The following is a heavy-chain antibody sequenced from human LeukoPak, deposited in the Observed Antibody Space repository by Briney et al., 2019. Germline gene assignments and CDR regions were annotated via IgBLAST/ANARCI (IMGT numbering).Heavy chain of an antibody. V-gene: IGHV3-23*01. Sequence: GGSLRLSCAASRFTFSNFAMSWVRQAPGMGLEWVSTVSGSGGSTYYADSVKGRFTISRDNSKNTLYLQMNSLRTEDTAVYYCAKGANFGYTSSWYWFDYWGQGALVTVSS. D-gene: IGHD6-13*01. CDR3: AKGANFGYTSSWYWFDY. CDR2: VSGSGGST. CDR1: RFTFSNFA. J-gene: IGHJ4*02.